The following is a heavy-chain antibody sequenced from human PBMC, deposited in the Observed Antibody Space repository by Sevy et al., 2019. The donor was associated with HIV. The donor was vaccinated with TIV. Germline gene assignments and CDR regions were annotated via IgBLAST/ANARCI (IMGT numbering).Heavy chain of an antibody. CDR1: GGTFSSYA. J-gene: IGHJ5*02. CDR3: ARGYQPNIMRVVWFDP. CDR2: IIPIFGTA. D-gene: IGHD2-2*01. Sequence: GASVKVSCKASGGTFSSYAISWVRQAPGQGLEWMGGIIPIFGTANYAQKFQGRVTITADESTSTAYMELSSLRSEDTAVYYCARGYQPNIMRVVWFDPWGQGTLVTVSS. V-gene: IGHV1-69*13.